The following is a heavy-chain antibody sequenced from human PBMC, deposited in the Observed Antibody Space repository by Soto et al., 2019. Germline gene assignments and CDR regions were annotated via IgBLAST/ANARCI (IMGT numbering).Heavy chain of an antibody. D-gene: IGHD1-20*01. Sequence: ASVKVSCKASGYTFTSYGISWVRQAPGQGLEWMGWISAYNGNTNYAQKLQGRVTMTTDTSTSTAYMELRSLRSDDTAVYYCARDWGLTGTAYNWFDPWGQGTLVTVSS. CDR2: ISAYNGNT. CDR3: ARDWGLTGTAYNWFDP. V-gene: IGHV1-18*01. J-gene: IGHJ5*02. CDR1: GYTFTSYG.